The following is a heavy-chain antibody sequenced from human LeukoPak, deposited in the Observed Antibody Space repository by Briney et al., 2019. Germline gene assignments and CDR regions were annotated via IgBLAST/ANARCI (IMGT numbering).Heavy chain of an antibody. CDR2: ISHDERNI. V-gene: IGHV3-30*18. CDR3: AKDRTGLLVVPAALYY. J-gene: IGHJ4*02. CDR1: AFTLRNYA. Sequence: GGSLRLSCAASAFTLRNYAMHWVRQAPGKGLEWVAVISHDERNIYYADSVKGRFTISRDNSKNTLYLQMNSLRAEDTAVYYCAKDRTGLLVVPAALYYWGQGTLVTVSS. D-gene: IGHD2-2*01.